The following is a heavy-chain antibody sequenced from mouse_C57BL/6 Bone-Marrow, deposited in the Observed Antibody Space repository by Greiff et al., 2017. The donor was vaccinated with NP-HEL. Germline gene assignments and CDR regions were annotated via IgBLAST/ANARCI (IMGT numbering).Heavy chain of an antibody. CDR2: INPSSGYT. CDR1: GYTFTSYT. D-gene: IGHD1-1*02. V-gene: IGHV1-4*01. Sequence: QVQLQQSGAELARPGASVKMSCKASGYTFTSYTMHWVKQRPGQGLEWIGYINPSSGYTKYNQKFKDKATLTADKSSSTAYMQLSSLTSEDSAVYYCARWCRPPFDYWGQGTSLTVSS. CDR3: ARWCRPPFDY. J-gene: IGHJ2*02.